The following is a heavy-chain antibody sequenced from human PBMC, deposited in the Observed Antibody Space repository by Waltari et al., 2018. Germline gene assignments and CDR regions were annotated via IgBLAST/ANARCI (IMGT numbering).Heavy chain of an antibody. CDR2: TNHNNGGT. V-gene: IGHV1-2*07. CDR3: ARRKDGSSWGYDY. CDR1: ALTLTGYY. Sequence: QVQIVQTGAEVKEPGASVQVSCKASALTLTGYYTHWVRQAPGQGLERIGMTNHNNGGTKYSHNFQGRVTMTRDPSISPAYMELSSLTSDDTAGYYCARRKDGSSWGYDYWGQGTLVTVSS. J-gene: IGHJ4*02. D-gene: IGHD6-6*01.